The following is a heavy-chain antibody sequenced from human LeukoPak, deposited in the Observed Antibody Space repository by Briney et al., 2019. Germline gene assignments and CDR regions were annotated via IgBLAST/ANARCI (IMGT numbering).Heavy chain of an antibody. CDR1: GFTFSRYW. J-gene: IGHJ3*02. D-gene: IGHD1-26*01. CDR2: INSDGSST. CDR3: ARGGSPPEALGDAFDI. V-gene: IGHV3-74*01. Sequence: GSLRLSCAASGFTFSRYWMHWVRQAPGKGLVLVSRINSDGSSTINADSVKGRFTISRDNAKNTLYLQMNSLRVEDTAVYFCARGGSPPEALGDAFDIWGQGTMVTVSS.